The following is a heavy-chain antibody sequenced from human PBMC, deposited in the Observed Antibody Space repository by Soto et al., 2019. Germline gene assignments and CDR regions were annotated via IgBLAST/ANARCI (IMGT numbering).Heavy chain of an antibody. CDR3: ATSSGWYVWSETKKVFDI. D-gene: IGHD6-19*01. Sequence: GESLKISCEGSGYSFTSYWIGWVRQMPGKGLEWMGIIYPGDSDTRYSPSFQGQVTISADKSISTAYLQWSSLKASDTAMYYCATSSGWYVWSETKKVFDIWGQGTMVTVSS. V-gene: IGHV5-51*01. J-gene: IGHJ3*02. CDR2: IYPGDSDT. CDR1: GYSFTSYW.